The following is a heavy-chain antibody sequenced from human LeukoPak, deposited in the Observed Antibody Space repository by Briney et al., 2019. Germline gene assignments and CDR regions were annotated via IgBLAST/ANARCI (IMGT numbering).Heavy chain of an antibody. CDR3: ARDGYSGYDYVDYFDH. CDR2: ISYDGSNK. CDR1: GFTFSSYA. Sequence: GGSLRLSCAASGFTFSSYAMHWVRQAPGKGLGWVAVISYDGSNKYYADSVKGRFTISRDNSKNTLYLQMNSLRAEDTAVYYCARDGYSGYDYVDYFDHWGQGTLVTVSS. D-gene: IGHD5-12*01. V-gene: IGHV3-30*04. J-gene: IGHJ4*02.